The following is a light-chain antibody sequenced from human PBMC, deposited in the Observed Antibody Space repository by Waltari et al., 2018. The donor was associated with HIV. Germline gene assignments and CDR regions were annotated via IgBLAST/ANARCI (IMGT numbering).Light chain of an antibody. CDR2: TNT. CDR1: RSTNFGTTYD. CDR3: SSFTSRSILV. V-gene: IGLV1-40*01. Sequence: QSALTQPPSVSGAPGQRVTISCTGLRSTNFGTTYDVHWYQHFPGTGPRLIISTNTNRPSGVPDRFSASKSGTSASLAIIGLQAEDEADYYCSSFTSRSILVFGGGTKLTV. J-gene: IGLJ3*02.